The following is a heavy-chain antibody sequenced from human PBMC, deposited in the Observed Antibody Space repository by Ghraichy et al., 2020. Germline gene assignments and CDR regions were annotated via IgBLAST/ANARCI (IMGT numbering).Heavy chain of an antibody. Sequence: GGSLRLSCAASGFTFSSYSMNWVRQAPGKGLEWVSSISSSSSYIYYADSVKGRFTISRDNAKNSLYLQMNSLRAEDTAVYYCASIWELRGNDYWGQGTLVTVSS. D-gene: IGHD1-26*01. J-gene: IGHJ4*02. CDR2: ISSSSSYI. V-gene: IGHV3-21*01. CDR3: ASIWELRGNDY. CDR1: GFTFSSYS.